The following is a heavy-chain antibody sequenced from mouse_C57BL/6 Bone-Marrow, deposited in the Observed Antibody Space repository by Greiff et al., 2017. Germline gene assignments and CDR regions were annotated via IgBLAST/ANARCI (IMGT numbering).Heavy chain of an antibody. D-gene: IGHD2-2*01. V-gene: IGHV14-4*01. CDR1: GFNIKDDY. CDR3: TSLIYYGYGRFAY. CDR2: IDPENGDT. J-gene: IGHJ3*01. Sequence: EVQLVESGAELVRPGASVKLSCTASGFNIKDDYMHWVKQRPEQGLEWIGWIDPENGDTEYASKFQGKATITADTSSNTAYLQLSSLTSADTAVYYCTSLIYYGYGRFAYWGQGTLVTVSA.